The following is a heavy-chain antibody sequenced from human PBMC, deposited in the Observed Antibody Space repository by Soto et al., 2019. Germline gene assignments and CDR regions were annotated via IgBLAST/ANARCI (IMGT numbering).Heavy chain of an antibody. J-gene: IGHJ4*02. Sequence: SETLSLTCTVSGGSISSFSWSWIRQPPGKGLEWIGYISSSGSTNFSPSLKSRVTISLDTSKNQFSLNLNSVTVDDTAVYYCAILVGYNGANFRQDDWGQGALVTVSS. CDR2: ISSSGST. V-gene: IGHV4-59*03. D-gene: IGHD1-1*01. CDR1: GGSISSFS. CDR3: AILVGYNGANFRQDD.